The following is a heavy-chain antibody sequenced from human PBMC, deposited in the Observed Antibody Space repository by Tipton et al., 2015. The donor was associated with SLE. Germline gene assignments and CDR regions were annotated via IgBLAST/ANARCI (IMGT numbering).Heavy chain of an antibody. CDR1: GASISDYY. CDR3: AKDVYSVAFHI. CDR2: IYTSGTT. D-gene: IGHD5-24*01. Sequence: TLSLTCNVSGASISDYYWSWIRQPPGKGLEWIGYIYTSGTTNANPSLKSRVTISRDTSKNTLYLQMNSLRVEDTAIYYCAKDVYSVAFHIWGQGTMVTVSS. J-gene: IGHJ3*02. V-gene: IGHV4-4*09.